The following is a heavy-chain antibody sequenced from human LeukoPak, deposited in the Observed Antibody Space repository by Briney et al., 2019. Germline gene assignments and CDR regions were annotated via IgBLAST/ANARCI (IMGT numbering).Heavy chain of an antibody. V-gene: IGHV4-38-2*02. J-gene: IGHJ3*02. Sequence: SETLSLTCTVSGYSLSSGYYWGWIRQPPGKGLEWIGSVDHSGGTYYNPSLRSRVTIPVDTSKNQFSLKLSSVTAADTAVYYCAQQRYYYGSGSYYNAYAFDIWGQGTMVTVSS. CDR2: VDHSGGT. CDR3: AQQRYYYGSGSYYNAYAFDI. D-gene: IGHD3-10*01. CDR1: GYSLSSGYY.